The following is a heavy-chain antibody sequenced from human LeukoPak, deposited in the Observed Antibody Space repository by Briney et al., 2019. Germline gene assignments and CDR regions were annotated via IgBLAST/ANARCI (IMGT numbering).Heavy chain of an antibody. D-gene: IGHD1-26*01. J-gene: IGHJ6*02. CDR2: MNPNSGNT. CDR3: ARHEGATTLYYYGMDV. V-gene: IGHV1-8*01. CDR1: GYTFTSYD. Sequence: GASVKVSCKASGYTFTSYDINWVRQATGQGLEWMGWMNPNSGNTGYAQKFQGRVTMTRNTSISTAYMELSSLRSEDTAVYYCARHEGATTLYYYGMDVWGQGTTVTVSS.